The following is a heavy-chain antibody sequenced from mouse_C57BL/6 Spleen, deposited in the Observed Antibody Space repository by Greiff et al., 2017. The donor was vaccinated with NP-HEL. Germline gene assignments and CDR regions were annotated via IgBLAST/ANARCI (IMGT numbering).Heavy chain of an antibody. CDR1: GYTFTSYW. Sequence: VQLQQPGAELVKPGASVKLSCKASGYTFTSYWMQWVKQRPGQGLEWIGEIDPSDSYTNYNQKFKGKATLTVDTSSSTAYMQLSSLTSEDSAVYYCARHDYYGSSRFDYGGQGTTLTVSS. J-gene: IGHJ2*01. D-gene: IGHD1-1*01. CDR2: IDPSDSYT. CDR3: ARHDYYGSSRFDY. V-gene: IGHV1-50*01.